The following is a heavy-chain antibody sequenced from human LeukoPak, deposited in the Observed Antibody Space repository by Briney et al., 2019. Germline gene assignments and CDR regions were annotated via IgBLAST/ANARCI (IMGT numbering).Heavy chain of an antibody. CDR3: ARQNREPAVAGTYFDY. J-gene: IGHJ4*02. D-gene: IGHD6-19*01. CDR2: IYPDDSDT. V-gene: IGHV5-51*01. Sequence: GESLKISCKGSGYSFTSYWIGWVRQMPGKGLEWMGIIYPDDSDTRYSPSSQGQVIISADKSISTAYLQWSSLRASDTAIYYCARQNREPAVAGTYFDYWGQGTVVTVSS. CDR1: GYSFTSYW.